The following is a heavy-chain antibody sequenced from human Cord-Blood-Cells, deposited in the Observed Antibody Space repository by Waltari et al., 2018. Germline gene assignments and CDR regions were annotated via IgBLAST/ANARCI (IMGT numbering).Heavy chain of an antibody. CDR2: IIPIFGTA. CDR1: GGTFSGYS. J-gene: IGHJ4*02. CDR3: ARAQGSSSFLGDY. Sequence: QVQLALPRAEVRTPGSPVKVPCKTTGGTFSGYSFSWVRPAPGQGLEWIGGIIPIFGTANYAQKFQGRVTITADESTSTAYMELSSLRSEDTVVYYCARAQGSSSFLGDYWGQGTLVTVSS. D-gene: IGHD6-6*01. V-gene: IGHV1-69*01.